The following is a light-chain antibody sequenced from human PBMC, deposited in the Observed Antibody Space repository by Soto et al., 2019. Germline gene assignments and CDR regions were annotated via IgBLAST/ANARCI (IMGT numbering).Light chain of an antibody. CDR1: QSINIY. CDR2: SAS. CDR3: QQSYRSQYT. V-gene: IGKV1-39*01. Sequence: IQMTQSPSSLSASVGDSVTVTCRASQSINIYLNWYQLKPGKAPTLLIYSASSLQSGVPSRFTGGGSRTDITLTISSLQPGDFATYYCQQSYRSQYTFGQGTKLEIK. J-gene: IGKJ2*01.